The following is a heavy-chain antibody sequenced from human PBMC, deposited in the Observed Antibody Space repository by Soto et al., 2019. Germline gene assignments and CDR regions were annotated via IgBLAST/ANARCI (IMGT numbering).Heavy chain of an antibody. J-gene: IGHJ6*02. CDR3: VREDDGGDRDYYGLDV. D-gene: IGHD2-21*02. CDR1: GGSLNSEYYH. Sequence: QIQLQESDPGLVRPSQTLSLTCTVSGGSLNSEYYHWTWIRQAPGKGLEWIGYIHYTGSVRYNPSLQSRITMSVDTSKNLFSLNLSSVTAADTAVYFCVREDDGGDRDYYGLDVWGQGTMVTVSS. V-gene: IGHV4-30-4*01. CDR2: IHYTGSV.